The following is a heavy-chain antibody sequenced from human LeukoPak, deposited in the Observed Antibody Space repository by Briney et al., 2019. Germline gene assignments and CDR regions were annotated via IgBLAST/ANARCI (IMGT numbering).Heavy chain of an antibody. CDR2: ISGSGGST. J-gene: IGHJ4*02. Sequence: GGSLRLSCAASGFTFSSYAMSWVRQAPGKGLEWVSAISGSGGSTYYADSVRGRFTISRDNSKNTLYLQMNSLRAEDTAVYYCAKESTPGYSSSWYDYWGQGTLVTVSS. D-gene: IGHD6-13*01. CDR1: GFTFSSYA. CDR3: AKESTPGYSSSWYDY. V-gene: IGHV3-23*01.